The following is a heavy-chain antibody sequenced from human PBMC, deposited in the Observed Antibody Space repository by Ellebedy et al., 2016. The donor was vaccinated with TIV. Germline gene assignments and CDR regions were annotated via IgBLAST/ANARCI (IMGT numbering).Heavy chain of an antibody. D-gene: IGHD2-2*01. Sequence: ASVKVSCKASGYTFTSYGISWVRQAPGQGLEWMGWISAYNGNTNYAQKLQGRVTMTTDTSTSTAYMELSSLRSEDTAVYYCATGDCSSTSCYVAFSYYYYGMDVWGQGTTVTVSS. CDR3: ATGDCSSTSCYVAFSYYYYGMDV. CDR1: GYTFTSYG. V-gene: IGHV1-18*01. CDR2: ISAYNGNT. J-gene: IGHJ6*02.